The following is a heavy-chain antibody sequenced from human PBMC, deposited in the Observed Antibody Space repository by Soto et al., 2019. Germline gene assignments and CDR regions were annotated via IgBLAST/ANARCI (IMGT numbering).Heavy chain of an antibody. D-gene: IGHD4-4*01. CDR2: INTYNGYT. Sequence: QVHLVQSGAEVKKPGASVKVSCKACGYTFTSCGISWVRQAPGQGLEWMGLINTYNGYTNYPQNFQGRVTMTTDTSTGTVYMELRSLTSDDTAVYYCARVLTKGLDVWGQGTTVTVSS. CDR3: ARVLTKGLDV. V-gene: IGHV1-18*01. J-gene: IGHJ6*02. CDR1: GYTFTSCG.